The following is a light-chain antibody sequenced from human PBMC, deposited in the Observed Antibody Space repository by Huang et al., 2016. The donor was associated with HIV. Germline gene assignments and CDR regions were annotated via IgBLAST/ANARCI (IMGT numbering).Light chain of an antibody. CDR3: QQSDSTPYT. V-gene: IGKV1-39*01. Sequence: DIQMTQSPSSLSASVGYRVTISCRSSQSFSSSLNWYQQRPGKAPKLLIYAAASLQSGIPSRFSGSGSGTDFTLTINSLQPEDFATYYCQQSDSTPYTFGQGTKLEIK. CDR2: AAA. CDR1: QSFSSS. J-gene: IGKJ2*01.